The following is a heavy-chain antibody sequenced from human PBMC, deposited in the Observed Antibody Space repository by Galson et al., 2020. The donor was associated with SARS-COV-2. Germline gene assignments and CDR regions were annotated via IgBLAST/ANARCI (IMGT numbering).Heavy chain of an antibody. Sequence: ETSETLSLTCTVSGGSISSYYWSWIRQPPGKGLEWIGYIYYSGSTNYNPSLKSRVTISVDTSKNQFSLKLSSVTAADTAVYYCARYPLTTVPDEGDNDYWGQGTLVTVSS. CDR3: ARYPLTTVPDEGDNDY. J-gene: IGHJ4*02. CDR1: GGSISSYY. CDR2: IYYSGST. V-gene: IGHV4-59*01. D-gene: IGHD4-17*01.